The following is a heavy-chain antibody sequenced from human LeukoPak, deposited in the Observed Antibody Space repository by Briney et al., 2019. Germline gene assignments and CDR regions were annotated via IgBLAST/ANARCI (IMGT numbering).Heavy chain of an antibody. CDR1: GFTLSSNY. CDR2: IYSGGST. J-gene: IGHJ4*02. V-gene: IGHV3-53*01. Sequence: GGSLRLSCAASGFTLSSNYMSWVRQAPGKGLEWVSVIYSGGSTYYADSVKGRFTISRDNSKNTLYLQMNSLRAEDTAVYYCAKESDYGDYPDYWGQGTLVTVSS. CDR3: AKESDYGDYPDY. D-gene: IGHD4-17*01.